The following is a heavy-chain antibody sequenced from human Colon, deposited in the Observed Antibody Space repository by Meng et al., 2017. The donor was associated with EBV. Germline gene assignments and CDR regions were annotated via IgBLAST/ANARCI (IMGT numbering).Heavy chain of an antibody. D-gene: IGHD2-2*03. CDR3: ARTFGYCSNNNCPRTLGY. V-gene: IGHV4-34*02. CDR1: GGSLCGYY. Sequence: QPRGPGLLKPSEPPSLPCCFSGGSLCGYYWSWIGYFPGRTLEFIGDINHSGSANYNPSLRSRVTISVDTSKNQIFLTLHSVTAADTAVYHCARTFGYCSNNNCPRTLGYWGQGTLVTVSS. CDR2: INHSGSA. J-gene: IGHJ4*02.